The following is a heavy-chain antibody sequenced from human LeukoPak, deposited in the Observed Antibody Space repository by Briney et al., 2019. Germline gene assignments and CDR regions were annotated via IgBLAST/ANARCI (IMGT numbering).Heavy chain of an antibody. CDR2: IYYSGST. CDR1: GGSISSYY. J-gene: IGHJ2*01. Sequence: PSETLSLTCTASGGSISSYYWSWIRQPPGKGLEWIGYIYYSGSTNYNPSLKSRVTISVDTSKNQFSLKLSSVTAADTAVYYCARDRDYDFWSGYYRPYWYFDLWGRGTLVTVSS. CDR3: ARDRDYDFWSGYYRPYWYFDL. D-gene: IGHD3-3*01. V-gene: IGHV4-59*01.